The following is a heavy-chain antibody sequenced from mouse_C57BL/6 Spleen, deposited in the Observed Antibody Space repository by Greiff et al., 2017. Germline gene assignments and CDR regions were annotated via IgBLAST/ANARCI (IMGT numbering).Heavy chain of an antibody. V-gene: IGHV5-17*01. CDR1: GFTFSDYG. D-gene: IGHD2-2*01. CDR2: ISSGSSTL. Sequence: EVKVVESGGGLVKPGGSLKLSCAASGFTFSDYGMHWVRQAPEKGLEWVAYISSGSSTLYYADTVKGRFTISRDNAKNTLFLQMTSLRSEDTAMYYCARGVGYDWYFDVWGTGTTVTVSS. J-gene: IGHJ1*03. CDR3: ARGVGYDWYFDV.